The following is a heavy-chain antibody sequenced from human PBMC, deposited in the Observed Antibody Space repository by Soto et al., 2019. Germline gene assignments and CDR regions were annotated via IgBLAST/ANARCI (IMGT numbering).Heavy chain of an antibody. V-gene: IGHV1-3*01. Sequence: ASVKVSCKASGYTFTSYAMHWVRQAPGQRLEWMGWINAGNGNTKYSQKFQGRVTITRDTSASTAYMELSSLRSEDTAVYYCARDARALGYCSGGSCLSFGYWGQGTLVTVSS. CDR1: GYTFTSYA. D-gene: IGHD2-15*01. CDR3: ARDARALGYCSGGSCLSFGY. J-gene: IGHJ4*02. CDR2: INAGNGNT.